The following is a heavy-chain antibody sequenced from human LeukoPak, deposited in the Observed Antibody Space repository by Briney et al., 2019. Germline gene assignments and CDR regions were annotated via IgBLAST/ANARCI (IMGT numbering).Heavy chain of an antibody. CDR1: GFTVSSNY. Sequence: PGGSLRLSCAASGFTVSSNYMSWVRQAPGKGLEWVSVIYSGGSTYYADSVKGRFTTSRDNSKNTLYLQTNSLRAEDTAVYYCARDKNGWRYFDYWGQGTLVTVSS. V-gene: IGHV3-66*01. J-gene: IGHJ4*02. D-gene: IGHD5-24*01. CDR3: ARDKNGWRYFDY. CDR2: IYSGGST.